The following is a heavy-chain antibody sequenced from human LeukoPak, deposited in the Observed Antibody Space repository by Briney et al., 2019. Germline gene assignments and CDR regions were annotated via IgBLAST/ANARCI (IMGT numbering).Heavy chain of an antibody. CDR2: IKQDGSEK. CDR3: ARDRREIKLWPREYYYYYMDV. J-gene: IGHJ6*03. Sequence: PGGSLRLSCAASGFTLSTYAMSWVRQTPGKGLEWVANIKQDGSEKYYVGSVKGRFTISRDNAKNSLNLQMNSLRAEDTAVYYCARDRREIKLWPREYYYYYMDVWGKGTTVTISS. D-gene: IGHD5-18*01. CDR1: GFTLSTYA. V-gene: IGHV3-7*03.